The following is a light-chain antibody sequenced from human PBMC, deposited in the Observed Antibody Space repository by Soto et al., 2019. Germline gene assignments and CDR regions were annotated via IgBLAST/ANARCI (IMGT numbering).Light chain of an antibody. J-gene: IGKJ1*01. CDR3: QHYGNALPCT. CDR1: QSITSSN. V-gene: IGKV3-20*01. CDR2: GAS. Sequence: EIVLTQFPGTLSLSPGERATLSCRASQSITSSNLAWYQQKPGQAPRLIIYGASNRATGIPDRFSGSGSGTDFALSISGLEPEDFAVYFFQHYGNALPCTFTQVTK.